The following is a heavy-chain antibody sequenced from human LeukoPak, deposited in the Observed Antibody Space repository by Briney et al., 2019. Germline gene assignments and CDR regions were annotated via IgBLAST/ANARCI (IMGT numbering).Heavy chain of an antibody. Sequence: SETLSLTRDVSCGPVASTNWWSWVRQPPGKGLEWIGEAHLDGGTNYNPSLKSRLIMSVDLPENHISLKLISADAADVAVYYCARAGGFYRPLDYSGQGTLVTVSS. CDR3: ARAGGFYRPLDY. V-gene: IGHV4-4*02. CDR2: AHLDGGT. J-gene: IGHJ4*02. D-gene: IGHD3-3*01. CDR1: CGPVASTNW.